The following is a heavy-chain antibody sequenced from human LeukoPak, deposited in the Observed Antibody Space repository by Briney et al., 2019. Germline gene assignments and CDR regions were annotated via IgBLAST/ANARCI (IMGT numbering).Heavy chain of an antibody. J-gene: IGHJ4*02. V-gene: IGHV4-4*08. CDR2: IYSSGST. CDR1: GGSVSSYY. Sequence: PSETLSLTCTVSGGSVSSYYWNWIRQPPGKELEWIGFIYSSGSTNYSPSLKSRATISIDTSKNQFSLRLSSVTAADTAVYYCARVASRSSSSRCFDYWGQGTLVTVSS. CDR3: ARVASRSSSSRCFDY. D-gene: IGHD6-6*01.